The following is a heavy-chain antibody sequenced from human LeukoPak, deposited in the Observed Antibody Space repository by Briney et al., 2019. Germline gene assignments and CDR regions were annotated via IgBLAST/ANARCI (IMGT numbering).Heavy chain of an antibody. V-gene: IGHV4-59*08. CDR2: IYYSGST. J-gene: IGHJ4*02. CDR3: ARRADSSGYYGY. CDR1: GGSISSYY. Sequence: SETLSLTCTVSGGSISSYYWSWLRQPPGKGLEWIGYIYYSGSTNYNPSLKSRVTISVDTSKNQFSLKLSSVTAADTAVYYCARRADSSGYYGYWGQGTLVTVSS. D-gene: IGHD3-22*01.